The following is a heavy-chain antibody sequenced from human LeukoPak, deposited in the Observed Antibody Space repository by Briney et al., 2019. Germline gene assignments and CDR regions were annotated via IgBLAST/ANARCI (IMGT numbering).Heavy chain of an antibody. Sequence: SETLSLTCAVYGGSFSSYYWSWIRQPPGKGLEWIGEINHSGSTNYNPSLKSRVTISVDTSKNQFSLKLSSVTAADTAVYYCARAQYSSSSFFLYDYWGQGTLVTVSS. D-gene: IGHD6-6*01. V-gene: IGHV4-34*01. CDR3: ARAQYSSSSFFLYDY. CDR1: GGSFSSYY. CDR2: INHSGST. J-gene: IGHJ4*02.